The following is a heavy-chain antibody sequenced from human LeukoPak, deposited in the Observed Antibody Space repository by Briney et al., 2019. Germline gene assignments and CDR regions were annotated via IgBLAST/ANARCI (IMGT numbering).Heavy chain of an antibody. CDR1: GYTFTSYD. V-gene: IGHV1-8*03. CDR3: ARARGKVGYRPINWFDP. Sequence: ASVKVSCKASGYTFTSYDINWVRQATGQGLEWMGWMNPNSGNTGYAQKFQGRVTITRNTSISTAYMELSSLRSEDTAVYYCARARGKVGYRPINWFDPWGQGTLVTVSS. CDR2: MNPNSGNT. J-gene: IGHJ5*02. D-gene: IGHD1-26*01.